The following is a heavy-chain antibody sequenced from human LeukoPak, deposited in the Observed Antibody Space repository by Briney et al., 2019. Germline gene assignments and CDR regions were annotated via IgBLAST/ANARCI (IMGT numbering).Heavy chain of an antibody. CDR1: GGSFSGYY. V-gene: IGHV4-34*01. Sequence: SETLSLTRAVYGGSFSGYYWSWIRQPPGKGLEWIGEINHSGSTNYNPSLKSRVTISVDTSKNQFSLKPSSVTAADTAVYYCARGYSGYDPLDYWGQGTLVTVSS. D-gene: IGHD5-12*01. CDR2: INHSGST. CDR3: ARGYSGYDPLDY. J-gene: IGHJ4*02.